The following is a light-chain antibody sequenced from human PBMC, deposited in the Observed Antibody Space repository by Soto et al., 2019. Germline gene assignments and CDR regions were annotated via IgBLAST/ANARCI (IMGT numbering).Light chain of an antibody. Sequence: QSVLTQPPSVSGAPGQRVTISCTGSSSNIGAGFDVHWYQQLPGTAPKLLINGDSNRPSGVPDRFSGSKSGTSASLAITGLQTEDEGDYYCQSYDSSLSGYVFGTGTKLTVL. J-gene: IGLJ1*01. CDR1: SSNIGAGFD. CDR3: QSYDSSLSGYV. CDR2: GDS. V-gene: IGLV1-40*01.